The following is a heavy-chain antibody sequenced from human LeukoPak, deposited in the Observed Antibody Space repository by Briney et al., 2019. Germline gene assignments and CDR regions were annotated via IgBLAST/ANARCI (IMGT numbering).Heavy chain of an antibody. CDR1: GGSISSSSYY. CDR3: AKDPLATLPGVY. D-gene: IGHD3-10*01. V-gene: IGHV4-39*02. J-gene: IGHJ4*02. CDR2: IYYSGST. Sequence: SETLSLTCTVSGGSISSSSYYWGWIRQPPGKGLEWIGSIYYSGSTYYNPSLKSRVTISVDTSKNQFSLKLSSVTAADTAVYYCAKDPLATLPGVYWGQGTLVTVSS.